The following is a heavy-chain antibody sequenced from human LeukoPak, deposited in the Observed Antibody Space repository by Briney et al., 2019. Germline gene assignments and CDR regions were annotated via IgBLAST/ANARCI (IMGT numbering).Heavy chain of an antibody. D-gene: IGHD3-3*01. CDR2: ISGSGGST. Sequence: PGGSLRLSCAASGFTFSSYEMNWVRQAPGKGLEWVSAISGSGGSTYYADSVKGRFTISRDNSKNTLYLQMNSLRAEDTAVYYCAKVWSGSPPTDYWGQGTLVTVSS. CDR1: GFTFSSYE. CDR3: AKVWSGSPPTDY. J-gene: IGHJ4*02. V-gene: IGHV3-23*01.